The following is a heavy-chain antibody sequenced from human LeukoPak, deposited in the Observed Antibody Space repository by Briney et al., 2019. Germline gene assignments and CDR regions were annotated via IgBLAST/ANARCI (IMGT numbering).Heavy chain of an antibody. CDR3: ARLVDIVATTEPRIDY. CDR1: GGSISSSSYH. CDR2: IYYSGST. D-gene: IGHD5-12*01. J-gene: IGHJ4*02. Sequence: PSETLSLTCTVSGGSISSSSYHWGWIRQPPGKGLEWIGSIYYSGSTYYNPSLKSRVTISVDTSKNQFSLKLSSVTAADTAVYYCARLVDIVATTEPRIDYWGQGTLVTVSS. V-gene: IGHV4-39*01.